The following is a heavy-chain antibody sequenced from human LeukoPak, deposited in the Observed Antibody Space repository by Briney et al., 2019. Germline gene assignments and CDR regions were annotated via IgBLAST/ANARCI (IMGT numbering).Heavy chain of an antibody. V-gene: IGHV1-3*01. CDR2: INAGNGNT. CDR1: GYTFTSYA. Sequence: ASVKVSCKASGYTFTSYAMHWVRQAPGQRLEWMGWINAGNGNTKYSQKFQGRVTITRDTSASTAYMELSSLRSEDTAVYYCARGVSVYDFWSGYYGYYYYGMDVWGQGTTVTVSS. D-gene: IGHD3-3*01. J-gene: IGHJ6*02. CDR3: ARGVSVYDFWSGYYGYYYYGMDV.